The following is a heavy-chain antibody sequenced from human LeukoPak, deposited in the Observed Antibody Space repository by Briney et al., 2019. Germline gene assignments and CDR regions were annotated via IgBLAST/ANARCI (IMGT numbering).Heavy chain of an antibody. Sequence: ASVKVSCKASGYTFTSYGISWVRQAPGQGLEWMGWISAYNGNTNYAQKLQGRVTMTTDTSTSTAYMELRSLRSDDTAADYCAGDYGGNWFDPWGQGTLVTVSS. D-gene: IGHD4-23*01. V-gene: IGHV1-18*01. CDR2: ISAYNGNT. CDR3: AGDYGGNWFDP. CDR1: GYTFTSYG. J-gene: IGHJ5*02.